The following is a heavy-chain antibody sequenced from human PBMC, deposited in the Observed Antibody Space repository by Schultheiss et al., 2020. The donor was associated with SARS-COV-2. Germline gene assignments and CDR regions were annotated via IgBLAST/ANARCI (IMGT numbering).Heavy chain of an antibody. D-gene: IGHD7-27*01. CDR3: ARYTGDGSAFDI. CDR1: GGSISSYY. Sequence: SETLSLTCTVSGGSISSYYWSWIRQPPGKGLEWIGEINHSGSTNYNPSLKSRVTISVDTSKNQFSLKLSSVTAADTAVYYCARYTGDGSAFDIWGQGTMVTVSS. J-gene: IGHJ3*02. V-gene: IGHV4-59*01. CDR2: INHSGST.